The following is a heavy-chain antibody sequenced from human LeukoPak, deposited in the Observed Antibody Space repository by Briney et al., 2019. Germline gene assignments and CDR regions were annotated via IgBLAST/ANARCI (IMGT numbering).Heavy chain of an antibody. CDR2: INDRGGYI. Sequence: PGGSLRLSCAASGFTFSMYSMAWVHQAPGKGLEWVSVINDRGGYIQDADSVRGRFTIARDNSQNTLFLQMNSLRAEDTAVYYCVRERDRGIEVADDFDYWGQGTLVTVSS. V-gene: IGHV3-23*01. CDR3: VRERDRGIEVADDFDY. J-gene: IGHJ4*02. D-gene: IGHD6-19*01. CDR1: GFTFSMYS.